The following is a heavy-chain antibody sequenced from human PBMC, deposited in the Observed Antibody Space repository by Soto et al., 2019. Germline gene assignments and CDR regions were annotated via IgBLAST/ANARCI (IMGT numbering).Heavy chain of an antibody. CDR2: INDDGRKK. D-gene: IGHD2-8*02. Sequence: PGGSEPRSCEACGLKVSRSLRRWVRQAPGKGLEWVANINDDGRKKYHVDSLEGRFTISRDNVKNSLYLQINTLKAEDTAVYYCARDTEYGLDVWGQGTTVTVSS. V-gene: IGHV3-7*04. CDR1: GLKVSRSL. J-gene: IGHJ6*02. CDR3: ARDTEYGLDV.